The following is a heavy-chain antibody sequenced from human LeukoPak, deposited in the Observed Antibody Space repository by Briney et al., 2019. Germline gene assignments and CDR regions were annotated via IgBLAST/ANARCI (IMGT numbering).Heavy chain of an antibody. Sequence: GGSLRLSCAASGFTFSSYAMSWVRQAPGKGLEWVSAISGSCGSTYYADSVKGRFTISRDNSKNTLYLQMNSLRAEDTAVYYCASLVRGVIPSMEFDPWGQGTLVTVSS. CDR3: ASLVRGVIPSMEFDP. D-gene: IGHD3-10*01. V-gene: IGHV3-23*01. CDR2: ISGSCGST. J-gene: IGHJ5*02. CDR1: GFTFSSYA.